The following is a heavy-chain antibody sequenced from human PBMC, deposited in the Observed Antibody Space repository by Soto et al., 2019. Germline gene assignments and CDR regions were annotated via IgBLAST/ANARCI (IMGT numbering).Heavy chain of an antibody. CDR2: TYYRSKWYN. V-gene: IGHV6-1*01. J-gene: IGHJ5*02. CDR1: GDSVSSNSAA. Sequence: SQTLSLTCPISGDSVSSNSAAWNWIRQSPSRGLEWLGRTYYRSKWYNDYAVSVKSRITVNPDTSKNQFSLQLNSVTPEDTAVYYCARDRWANWNSPYSYNWFDPWGEGTLVTVSS. D-gene: IGHD1-7*01. CDR3: ARDRWANWNSPYSYNWFDP.